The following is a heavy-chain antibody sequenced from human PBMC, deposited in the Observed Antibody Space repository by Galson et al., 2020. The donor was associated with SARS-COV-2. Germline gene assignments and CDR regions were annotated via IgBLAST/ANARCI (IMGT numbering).Heavy chain of an antibody. Sequence: GESLKISCKGSGYSFTSYWIGWVRQMPGKGLEWMGIIYPGESDTSYSPSFPGQVTISADKSISTAYLQWSSLKASDTAMYYCARQYCSSTSCYGALYYYYYYGMDVWGQGTTVTVSS. CDR3: ARQYCSSTSCYGALYYYYYYGMDV. J-gene: IGHJ6*02. D-gene: IGHD2-2*01. CDR2: IYPGESDT. V-gene: IGHV5-51*01. CDR1: GYSFTSYW.